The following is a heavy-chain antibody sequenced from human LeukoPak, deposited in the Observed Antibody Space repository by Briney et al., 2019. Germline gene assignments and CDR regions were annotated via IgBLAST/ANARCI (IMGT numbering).Heavy chain of an antibody. D-gene: IGHD6-6*01. J-gene: IGHJ4*02. CDR1: GFTFSSYA. CDR2: ISYDGSNK. CDR3: ASTSGDGSSSAG. V-gene: IGHV3-30*04. Sequence: GGSLRLSCAASGFTFSSYAMHWVRQAPGKGLEWVAVISYDGSNKYYADSVKGRFTISRDNSKNTLYLQMNSLRAEDTAVYYCASTSGDGSSSAGWGQGTLVTVSS.